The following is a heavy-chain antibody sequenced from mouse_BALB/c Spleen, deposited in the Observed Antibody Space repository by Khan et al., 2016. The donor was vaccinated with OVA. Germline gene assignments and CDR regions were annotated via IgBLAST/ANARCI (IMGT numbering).Heavy chain of an antibody. CDR1: GFTFSSYG. CDR3: ARQECGTMDC. CDR2: ISSGGTYT. Sequence: EVQGVESGGDLVKPGGSLKLSCAASGFTFSSYGMSWVRQTPDKRLEWVATISSGGTYTYHPNSVMGRFTISRDNDKNTLYLQMNSMKSEDTGMCYCARQECGTMDCWGQGTSVTVSS. V-gene: IGHV5-6*01. J-gene: IGHJ4*01.